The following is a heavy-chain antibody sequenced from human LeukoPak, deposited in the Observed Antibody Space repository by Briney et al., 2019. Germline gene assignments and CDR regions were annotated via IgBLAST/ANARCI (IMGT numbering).Heavy chain of an antibody. J-gene: IGHJ4*02. D-gene: IGHD7-27*01. CDR2: FDPEDGET. V-gene: IGHV1-24*01. CDR1: GYTLTELS. Sequence: ASVKVSCKVSGYTLTELSMHWVRQAPGKGLEWMGGFDPEDGETIYAQKFQGRVTMTEDTSTDTAYMELSSLRSEDTAVYYCATVGQNLGKYYFDYWGQGTLVTVSS. CDR3: ATVGQNLGKYYFDY.